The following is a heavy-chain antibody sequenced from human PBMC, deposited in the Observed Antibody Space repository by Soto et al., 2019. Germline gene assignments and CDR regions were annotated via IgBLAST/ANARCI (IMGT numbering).Heavy chain of an antibody. V-gene: IGHV3-53*01. Sequence: GGSLRLSCAASGFTFSMSWMTWIRQAPGKGLEWVSVIYSGGSTYYADSVKGRFTISRDNSKNTLYLQMNSLRAEDTAVYYCASDYGSGIFDYWGQRTPVTVSS. D-gene: IGHD3-10*01. CDR3: ASDYGSGIFDY. J-gene: IGHJ4*02. CDR1: GFTFSMSW. CDR2: IYSGGST.